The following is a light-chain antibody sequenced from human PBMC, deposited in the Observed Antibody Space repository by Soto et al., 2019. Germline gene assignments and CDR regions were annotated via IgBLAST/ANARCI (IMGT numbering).Light chain of an antibody. CDR2: SGS. Sequence: DIVMTQSPLSLPVTPGEPASISCRSSQSLLHSNGYNYLDWYLQKPGQSPQLLIYSGSNRASGVPDRFSGSGSGTDFTLKISRVEAEDVGVYYCMQALQSRTFGGGTKVEIK. CDR3: MQALQSRT. J-gene: IGKJ4*01. V-gene: IGKV2-28*01. CDR1: QSLLHSNGYNY.